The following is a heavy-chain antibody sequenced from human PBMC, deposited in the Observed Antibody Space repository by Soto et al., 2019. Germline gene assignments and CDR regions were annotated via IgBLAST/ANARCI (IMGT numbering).Heavy chain of an antibody. CDR2: LNPNSGAT. Sequence: QVQLVQSGAEVKKPGASVKVSCKASGYSFTGYYMHWVQQAPGQGPEWLGWLNPNSGATNYAQKFQGWVTMTRDTSISTAYMELSRLTSDDTAVYFCARAMGKYFDLWGRGTLVTVSA. D-gene: IGHD7-27*01. CDR1: GYSFTGYY. J-gene: IGHJ2*01. V-gene: IGHV1-2*04. CDR3: ARAMGKYFDL.